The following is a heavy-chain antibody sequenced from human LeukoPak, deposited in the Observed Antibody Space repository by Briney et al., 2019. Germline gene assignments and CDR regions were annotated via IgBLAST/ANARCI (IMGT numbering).Heavy chain of an antibody. D-gene: IGHD2-2*01. CDR3: ARDRYCSSTSCYFRSYGMDV. J-gene: IGHJ6*02. V-gene: IGHV4-34*01. Sequence: KPSETLSLTCAVYGGSFSGYYWSWIRQPPGKGLEWIGEINHSGSTNYNPSLKSRVTISVDTSKNQFSLKLSSVTAADTAVYYCARDRYCSSTSCYFRSYGMDVWGQGTTVTVSS. CDR2: INHSGST. CDR1: GGSFSGYY.